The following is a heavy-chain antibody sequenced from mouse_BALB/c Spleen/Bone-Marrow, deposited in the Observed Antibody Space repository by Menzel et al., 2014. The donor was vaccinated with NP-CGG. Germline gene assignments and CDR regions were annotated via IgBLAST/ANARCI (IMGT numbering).Heavy chain of an antibody. CDR3: ARYDYGVYFDY. D-gene: IGHD2-4*01. V-gene: IGHV14-3*02. J-gene: IGHJ2*01. CDR2: IDPANGNT. Sequence: EVMLVESGAELVKPGASVKLSCTASGFNIKDTYMHWVEQRPEQGLEWIGRIDPANGNTKYDPKFQGKATITADTSSNTAYLQLSSLTSEDTAVYYCARYDYGVYFDYWGQGTTLTVSS. CDR1: GFNIKDTY.